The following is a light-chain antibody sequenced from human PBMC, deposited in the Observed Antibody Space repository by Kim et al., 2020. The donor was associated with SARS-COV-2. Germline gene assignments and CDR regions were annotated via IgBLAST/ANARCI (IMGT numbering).Light chain of an antibody. J-gene: IGKJ2*01. Sequence: DIQMTQSPSSLSASVGDRVTVTCRASQGISHYLAWYQQKPGKVPKLLIFAAPTLQSGVPSRFSGSGSGTDFTLTISSLQPEDVATYYCQKYDSAPHTFGQGTKLEI. CDR2: AAP. CDR1: QGISHY. V-gene: IGKV1-27*01. CDR3: QKYDSAPHT.